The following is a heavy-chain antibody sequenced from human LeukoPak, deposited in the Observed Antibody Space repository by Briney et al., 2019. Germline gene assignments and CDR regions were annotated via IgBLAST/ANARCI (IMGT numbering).Heavy chain of an antibody. Sequence: SETLSLTCTVSGGPISSYYWSWIRQPAGKGLEWIGRVYSSGSTNYNPSLKSRVTMSLDTSKNQFSLKLSSVTAADTAVYYCARGRAMRTREYYYYYYGMDVWGQGTTVTVSS. D-gene: IGHD5-18*01. CDR3: ARGRAMRTREYYYYYYGMDV. J-gene: IGHJ6*02. CDR2: VYSSGST. CDR1: GGPISSYY. V-gene: IGHV4-4*07.